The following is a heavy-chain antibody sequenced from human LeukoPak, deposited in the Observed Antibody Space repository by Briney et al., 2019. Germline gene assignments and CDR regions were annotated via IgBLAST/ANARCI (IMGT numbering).Heavy chain of an antibody. Sequence: PGGSLRLSCAASGFTFSGPAIHWVRQASGKGLEWVGRIRSKDNSYATTYAASVKGRFTISRDDSKNTAYLQITGLKTEDTAVYYCSRGVRDYYYCYMDVWGKGTTVTVSS. CDR2: IRSKDNSYAT. CDR1: GFTFSGPA. CDR3: SRGVRDYYYCYMDV. V-gene: IGHV3-73*01. J-gene: IGHJ6*03.